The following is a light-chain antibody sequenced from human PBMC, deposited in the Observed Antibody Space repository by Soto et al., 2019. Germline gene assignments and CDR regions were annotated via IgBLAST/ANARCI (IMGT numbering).Light chain of an antibody. V-gene: IGKV1-6*01. Sequence: AIQMTQSPSSLSASVGDRVTITCRASQGITDDLGWYQQKPGEAPKLLIYAASSLQSGVPSRFSGSGSGTDFTLTISSLQPEDFATYYCLQNFNFPWTFGHGTKVEIK. CDR2: AAS. CDR3: LQNFNFPWT. J-gene: IGKJ1*01. CDR1: QGITDD.